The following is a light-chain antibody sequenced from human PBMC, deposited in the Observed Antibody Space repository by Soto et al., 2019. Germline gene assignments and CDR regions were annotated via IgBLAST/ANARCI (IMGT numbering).Light chain of an antibody. J-gene: IGKJ1*01. Sequence: EIVLTQSPGTLSLSPGERATLSCRASQFVGSNSLAWYQQKRGQAPRLLIHDASSRATGIPDRFSGSGSGTDFTLTISKLEPEDFAVYYCQQYAGSPRTFGQGTKVDIK. CDR1: QFVGSNS. CDR3: QQYAGSPRT. V-gene: IGKV3-20*01. CDR2: DAS.